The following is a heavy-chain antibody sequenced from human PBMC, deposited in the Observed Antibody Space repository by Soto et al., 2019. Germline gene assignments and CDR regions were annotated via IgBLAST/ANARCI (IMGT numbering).Heavy chain of an antibody. Sequence: GGSLRLSCAASGFTFSSYAMSWVRQAPGKGLEWVSAISGSGGSTYYADSVKGRFTISRDNSKNTLYLQMNSLRAEDTAVYYCAKDEFRGGAGCLDYWGQGTLVTVSS. V-gene: IGHV3-23*01. CDR2: ISGSGGST. CDR1: GFTFSSYA. J-gene: IGHJ4*02. CDR3: AKDEFRGGAGCLDY. D-gene: IGHD3-16*01.